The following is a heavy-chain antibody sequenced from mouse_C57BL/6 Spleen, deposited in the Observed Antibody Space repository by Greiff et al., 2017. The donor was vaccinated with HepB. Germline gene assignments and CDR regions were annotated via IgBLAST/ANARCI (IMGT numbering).Heavy chain of an antibody. CDR2: IDPNSGGT. V-gene: IGHV1-72*01. J-gene: IGHJ1*03. D-gene: IGHD1-1*01. Sequence: VQLQQPGAELVKPGASVKLSCKASGYTFTSYWMHWVKQRPGRGLEWIGRIDPNSGGTKYNEKFKSKATLTVDKPSSTAYMQLSSLTSEDSAVYYCARSVITTVVQGYFDVWGTGTTVTVSS. CDR3: ARSVITTVVQGYFDV. CDR1: GYTFTSYW.